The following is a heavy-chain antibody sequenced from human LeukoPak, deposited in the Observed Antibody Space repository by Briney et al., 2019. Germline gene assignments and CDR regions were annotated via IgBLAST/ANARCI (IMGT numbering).Heavy chain of an antibody. CDR3: ARGAVNRYNWNDDNYYYYYMDV. D-gene: IGHD1-1*01. Sequence: ASVKVSCKASGCTFKNYGISWVRQAPGQGLEWMGWISAYNGYTKYAQKVQGRVTMTTDTSTSTAYMELRSLRSDDTAVYYCARGAVNRYNWNDDNYYYYYMDVRGKGTTVIISS. J-gene: IGHJ6*03. CDR1: GCTFKNYG. V-gene: IGHV1-18*01. CDR2: ISAYNGYT.